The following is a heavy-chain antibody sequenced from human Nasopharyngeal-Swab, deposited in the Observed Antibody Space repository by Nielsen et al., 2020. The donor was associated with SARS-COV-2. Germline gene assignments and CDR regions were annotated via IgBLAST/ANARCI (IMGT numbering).Heavy chain of an antibody. V-gene: IGHV3-48*02. CDR3: ARDSPTAAAADWYFDL. J-gene: IGHJ2*01. Sequence: GGSLRLSCAASGFTFSSYSMNWVRQAPGKGLEWVSYISSSSSTIYNADSVKGRFTVSRDNAKNSLYLEMNSLRDEDTAVYYCARDSPTAAAADWYFDLWGRGTLVTVSS. D-gene: IGHD6-13*01. CDR1: GFTFSSYS. CDR2: ISSSSSTI.